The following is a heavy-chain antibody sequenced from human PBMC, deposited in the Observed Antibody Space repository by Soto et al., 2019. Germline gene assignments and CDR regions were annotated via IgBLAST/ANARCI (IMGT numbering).Heavy chain of an antibody. V-gene: IGHV4-61*01. D-gene: IGHD5-12*01. CDR3: ARAHSGYDPLGMDV. J-gene: IGHJ6*02. CDR2: ISDTGSG. Sequence: QVQLQESGPGLVKPSETLSLTCTVSGGSVISGSYYWSWIRQPPGKGLEWVGCISDTGSGDYNPSPQSRVTISVHTSKRQFSLRLNSVTAADTVVYYCARAHSGYDPLGMDVWGQGTTVTVSS. CDR1: GGSVISGSYY.